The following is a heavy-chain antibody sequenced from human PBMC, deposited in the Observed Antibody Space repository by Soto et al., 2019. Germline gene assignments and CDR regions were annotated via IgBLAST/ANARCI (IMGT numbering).Heavy chain of an antibody. V-gene: IGHV1-8*01. CDR2: MNPNSGNT. CDR1: GYTFTSYD. CDR3: ARGKSSSWYVDYYYYGMDV. D-gene: IGHD6-13*01. J-gene: IGHJ6*02. Sequence: QVQLVQSGAEVKKPGASVKVSCKASGYTFTSYDINWVRQATGQGHEWMGWMNPNSGNTGYAQKFQGRVTMTRNTSRSTAYLELSSLRSEDTAVYYCARGKSSSWYVDYYYYGMDVWGQGTTVTVSS.